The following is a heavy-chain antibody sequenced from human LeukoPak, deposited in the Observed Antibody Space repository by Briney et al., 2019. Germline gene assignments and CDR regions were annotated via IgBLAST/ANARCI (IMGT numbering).Heavy chain of an antibody. J-gene: IGHJ6*02. Sequence: SETLSLTCTVSGGSTSSSNFYWGWIRQPPGMGLEWIGGIHYSGNTYYNPSLKSRVTISIDTSKNQFSLKLSSVTAADTAVYYCARVGVWFGPYYGMDVWGQGTTVTVSS. CDR1: GGSTSSSNFY. V-gene: IGHV4-39*01. CDR2: IHYSGNT. D-gene: IGHD3-10*01. CDR3: ARVGVWFGPYYGMDV.